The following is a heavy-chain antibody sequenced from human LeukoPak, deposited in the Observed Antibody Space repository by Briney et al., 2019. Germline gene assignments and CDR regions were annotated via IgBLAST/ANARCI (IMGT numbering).Heavy chain of an antibody. CDR2: IIPILGIA. CDR1: GGTFSSYA. J-gene: IGHJ4*02. CDR3: ARDPSTIGYCSGGSCYPNENFDY. V-gene: IGHV1-69*04. D-gene: IGHD2-15*01. Sequence: ASVKVSCKASGGTFSSYAISWVRHAPGQGLEWMGRIIPILGIANYAQKFQGRVTITADKSTSTAYMELSSLRSEDTAVYYCARDPSTIGYCSGGSCYPNENFDYWGQGTLVTVSS.